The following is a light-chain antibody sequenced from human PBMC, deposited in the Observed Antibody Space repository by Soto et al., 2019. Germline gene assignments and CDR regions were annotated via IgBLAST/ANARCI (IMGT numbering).Light chain of an antibody. CDR3: QQYNSYWRT. CDR1: QSISSW. Sequence: DIPMTQSPSTLSASVGDRVTITCRASQSISSWLAWYQQKPGKAPKLLIYKASNLESGVPSRFSGSGSGTEFTLTISSLQPDDFATYYCQQYNSYWRTFGQGTKVEIK. J-gene: IGKJ1*01. CDR2: KAS. V-gene: IGKV1-5*03.